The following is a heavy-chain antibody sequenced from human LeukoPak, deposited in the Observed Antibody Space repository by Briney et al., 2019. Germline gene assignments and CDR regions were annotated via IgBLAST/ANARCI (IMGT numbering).Heavy chain of an antibody. J-gene: IGHJ4*02. D-gene: IGHD3-10*01. V-gene: IGHV4-34*01. CDR3: ARGQRITMAD. CDR1: GGSFSAYY. Sequence: PSETLSLTCAVYGGSFSAYYWSLIRQPPGKGLEWIGEINHSGSTNYNPSLKSRVAISVDTSRNQFSLRLSSVTAADTAVYYCARGQRITMADWGQGTLVTVSS. CDR2: INHSGST.